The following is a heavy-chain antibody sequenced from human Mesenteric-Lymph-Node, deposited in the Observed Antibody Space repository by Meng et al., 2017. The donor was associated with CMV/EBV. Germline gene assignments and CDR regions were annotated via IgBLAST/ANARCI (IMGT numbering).Heavy chain of an antibody. Sequence: ASVKVSCKASGYTFTGYYMHWVRQAPGQGLEWMGWINPNSGGTNYAQKFQGRVTMTRDTSISTAYMELSRLRSDDTAVYYCARVPAAYCSSTSCYEKYYFDYWGQGTLVTVSS. CDR3: ARVPAAYCSSTSCYEKYYFDY. CDR2: INPNSGGT. J-gene: IGHJ4*02. D-gene: IGHD2-2*01. CDR1: GYTFTGYY. V-gene: IGHV1-2*02.